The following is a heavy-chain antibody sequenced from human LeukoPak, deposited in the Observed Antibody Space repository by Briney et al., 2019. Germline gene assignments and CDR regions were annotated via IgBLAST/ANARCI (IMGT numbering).Heavy chain of an antibody. V-gene: IGHV4-59*11. CDR1: GESISSHY. Sequence: SETLSLTCNVSGESISSHYWSWTRQSPGKGLEWIGYITNSGTTKFNPSLKSRVTISRDTSKNQISLRLSSVTAADTAVFFCARFVVARGPMEYYYYYMDVWGRGTTVIVSS. CDR3: ARFVVARGPMEYYYYYMDV. CDR2: ITNSGTT. D-gene: IGHD2/OR15-2a*01. J-gene: IGHJ6*03.